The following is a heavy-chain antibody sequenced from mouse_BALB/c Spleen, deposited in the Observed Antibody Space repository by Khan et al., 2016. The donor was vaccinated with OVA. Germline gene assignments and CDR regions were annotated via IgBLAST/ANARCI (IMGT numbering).Heavy chain of an antibody. V-gene: IGHV1S81*02. CDR3: TRNAYFGNYFDC. CDR2: IYPGVGRS. Sequence: VQLQQSGAELVKPGASVKLSCKPSGYTFTNYWVHWVKQRPGQGLEWIGEIYPGVGRSTNNENFKNKATLTVAISCATAYMQLSSLTSEDSAVYYCTRNAYFGNYFDCWGQGSTLTVSS. J-gene: IGHJ2*01. CDR1: GYTFTNYW. D-gene: IGHD2-10*01.